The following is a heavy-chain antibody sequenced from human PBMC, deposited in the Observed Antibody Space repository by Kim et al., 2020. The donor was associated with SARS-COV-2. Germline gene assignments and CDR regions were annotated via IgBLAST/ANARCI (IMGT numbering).Heavy chain of an antibody. J-gene: IGHJ4*02. CDR1: GGSISSYY. CDR3: ARSGNPKYGDYFDY. Sequence: SETLSLTCTVSGGSISSYYWSWIRQPPGKGLEWIGYIYYSGSTNYNPSLKSRVTISVDTSKNQFSLKLSSVTAADTAVYYCARSGNPKYGDYFDYWGQGTLVTVSS. CDR2: IYYSGST. V-gene: IGHV4-59*13. D-gene: IGHD4-17*01.